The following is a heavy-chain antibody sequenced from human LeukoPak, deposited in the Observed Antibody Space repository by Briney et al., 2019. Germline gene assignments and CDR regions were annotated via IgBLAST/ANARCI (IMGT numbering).Heavy chain of an antibody. CDR1: EFSVGSNY. J-gene: IGHJ5*02. Sequence: GGSLRLSCAASEFSVGSNYMTWVRQAPGKGLEWVSLIYSGGSTYYADSVKGRFTISRDNSKNTLYLQMNSLRAEDTAVYYCARDLPPVWFDPWGQGTLVTVSS. CDR3: ARDLPPVWFDP. V-gene: IGHV3-66*01. CDR2: IYSGGST.